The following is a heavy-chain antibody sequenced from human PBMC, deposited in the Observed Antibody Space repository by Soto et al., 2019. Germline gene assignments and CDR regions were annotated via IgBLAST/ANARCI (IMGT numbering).Heavy chain of an antibody. Sequence: QVQLVQSGAEVKKPGASVKVSCKASGYTFTAYPVHWVRQATGQRLEWMGWINGANGDTGYSQKFQGRVTVTRDTSANTVYMELSSLTYEDTAVYYCARKDYYGAGIYYFDHCGQGTLVTVSS. CDR3: ARKDYYGAGIYYFDH. CDR2: INGANGDT. J-gene: IGHJ4*02. CDR1: GYTFTAYP. V-gene: IGHV1-3*01. D-gene: IGHD3-10*01.